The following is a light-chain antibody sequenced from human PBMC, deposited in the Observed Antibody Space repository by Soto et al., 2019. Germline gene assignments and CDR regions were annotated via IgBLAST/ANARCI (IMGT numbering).Light chain of an antibody. V-gene: IGKV1-5*03. J-gene: IGKJ1*01. CDR2: KAS. Sequence: IQMPQSPPTLSASAGLRVTLTCRASESISSWLAWYQQKPGKAPKLLMYKASSLESGVPSRFSGSGSGTEFTLTISSLQPDDVATYYCQQYNSYSWTFDQGTKVDIK. CDR1: ESISSW. CDR3: QQYNSYSWT.